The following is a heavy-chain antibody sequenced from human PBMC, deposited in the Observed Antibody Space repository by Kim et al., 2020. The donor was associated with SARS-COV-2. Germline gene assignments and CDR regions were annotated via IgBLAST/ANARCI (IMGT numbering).Heavy chain of an antibody. Sequence: QKFQGRVTINRDTSATTVYMELSSLRSEDTAVYYCAREYYFGSGSGDFDYWGQGTLVTVSS. V-gene: IGHV1-3*01. CDR3: AREYYFGSGSGDFDY. D-gene: IGHD3-10*01. J-gene: IGHJ4*02.